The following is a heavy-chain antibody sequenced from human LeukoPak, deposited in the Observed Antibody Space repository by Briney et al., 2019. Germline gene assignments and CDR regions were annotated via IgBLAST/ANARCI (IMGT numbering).Heavy chain of an antibody. CDR3: ARDKRGSGWYRDYYYYMDV. D-gene: IGHD6-19*01. J-gene: IGHJ6*03. CDR1: GGSISSGSYY. Sequence: SQTLSLTCTVSGGSISSGSYYWGWIRQPAGKGLEWIGRVYTSGSTNYNPSLKSRVTMSVDTSKNQFSLKLSSVTAADTAVYYCARDKRGSGWYRDYYYYMDVWGKGTTVTISS. CDR2: VYTSGST. V-gene: IGHV4-61*02.